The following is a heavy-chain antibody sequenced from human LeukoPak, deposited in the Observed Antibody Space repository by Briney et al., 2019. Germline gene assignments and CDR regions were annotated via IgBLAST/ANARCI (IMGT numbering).Heavy chain of an antibody. Sequence: PGGSLRLSCAASGFTFSSYAMSWVRQAPGKGLEWVSGISGSGGNTYYADSVKGRFTISRDNAKNSLYLQMNSVRAEDTAVYYCARDLRVGAISFDYWGQGTLVTVSS. D-gene: IGHD1-26*01. V-gene: IGHV3-23*01. CDR3: ARDLRVGAISFDY. CDR2: ISGSGGNT. J-gene: IGHJ4*02. CDR1: GFTFSSYA.